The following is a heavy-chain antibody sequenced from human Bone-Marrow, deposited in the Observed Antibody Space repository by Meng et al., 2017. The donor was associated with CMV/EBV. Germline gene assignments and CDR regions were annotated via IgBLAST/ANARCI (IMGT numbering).Heavy chain of an antibody. CDR2: IKQDGSEK. CDR3: ARDAYYYGSGSYGFDY. CDR1: GFTFSTYW. Sequence: GESLKISCAGSGFTFSTYWMSWVRQAPGKGLEWVANIKQDGSEKYYVDSVKGRFTISRDNAKNSLYLQMNSLRAEDTAVYYCARDAYYYGSGSYGFDYWGQGTMVTVSS. D-gene: IGHD3-10*01. J-gene: IGHJ4*02. V-gene: IGHV3-7*01.